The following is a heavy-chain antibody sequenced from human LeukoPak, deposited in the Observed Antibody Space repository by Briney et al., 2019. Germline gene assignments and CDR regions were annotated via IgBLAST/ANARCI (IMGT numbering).Heavy chain of an antibody. Sequence: PSETLSLTCTVSGGSISSYYWSWIRQPPGKGLEWIGYIYYSGSTNYNPSLKSRVTISVDTSKNQFSLKLSSVTAADTAVYYCARLRAYSYGDYWGQGTLVTVSS. CDR1: GGSISSYY. V-gene: IGHV4-59*01. CDR3: ARLRAYSYGDY. D-gene: IGHD5-18*01. CDR2: IYYSGST. J-gene: IGHJ4*02.